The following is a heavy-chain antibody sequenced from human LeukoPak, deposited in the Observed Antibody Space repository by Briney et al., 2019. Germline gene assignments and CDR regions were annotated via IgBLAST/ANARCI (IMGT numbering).Heavy chain of an antibody. CDR1: GYSFTGYY. CDR3: ASGYSDYADYYNYYMDV. D-gene: IGHD4-11*01. J-gene: IGHJ6*03. V-gene: IGHV1-2*02. CDR2: INPDSGGT. Sequence: ASVKVTCKASGYSFTGYYMHWVRQAPGQGLEWMGWINPDSGGTNYAQKFQGRVTMTRDTSITTAYMELSRLTSDDTAVYYCASGYSDYADYYNYYMDVWGKGTTVTVSS.